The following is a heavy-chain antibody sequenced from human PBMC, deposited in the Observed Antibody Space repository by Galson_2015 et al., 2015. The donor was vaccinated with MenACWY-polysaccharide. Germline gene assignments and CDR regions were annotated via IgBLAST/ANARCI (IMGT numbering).Heavy chain of an antibody. V-gene: IGHV2-5*02. CDR2: IYWDDDK. CDR1: GFSLSTSGVG. D-gene: IGHD2-2*01. Sequence: PALVKPTQTLTLTCTFSGFSLSTSGVGVGWIRQPPGKALEWLALIYWDDDKRYSPSLKSRLTITKDTSKNQVVLTVTNMDPVDTATYYCAHGRIVVVPAAMKDFYYYYGMDVWGQGTTVTVSS. J-gene: IGHJ6*02. CDR3: AHGRIVVVPAAMKDFYYYYGMDV.